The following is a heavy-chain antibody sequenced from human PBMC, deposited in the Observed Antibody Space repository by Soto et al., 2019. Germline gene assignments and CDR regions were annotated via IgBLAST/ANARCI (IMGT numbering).Heavy chain of an antibody. CDR2: IIGSGGTT. CDR1: GFIFRNYV. V-gene: IGHV3-23*01. J-gene: IGHJ4*01. Sequence: PGGSLRLSCTASGFIFRNYVMTWVRQAPGKGLEWVSSIIGSGGTTYYTDSVKGRFTISRDNSKNTLFLQMNSLKIEDTAVYYCTTDSYSSIIIVRFDYWGHGTLVTVSS. CDR3: TTDSYSSIIIVRFDY. D-gene: IGHD2-2*01.